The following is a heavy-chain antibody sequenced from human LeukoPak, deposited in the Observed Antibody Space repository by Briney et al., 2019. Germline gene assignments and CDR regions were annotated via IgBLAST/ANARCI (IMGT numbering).Heavy chain of an antibody. D-gene: IGHD2-15*01. Sequence: ALVKVSCKASGYTFTGYYMHWVRQAPGQGLEWMGWINPNSGGTNYAQKFQGRVTMTRDTSISTAYMELSRLRSDDTAVYYCARAEVVVAATILYNWFDPWGQGTLVTVSS. CDR2: INPNSGGT. J-gene: IGHJ5*02. CDR3: ARAEVVVAATILYNWFDP. V-gene: IGHV1-2*02. CDR1: GYTFTGYY.